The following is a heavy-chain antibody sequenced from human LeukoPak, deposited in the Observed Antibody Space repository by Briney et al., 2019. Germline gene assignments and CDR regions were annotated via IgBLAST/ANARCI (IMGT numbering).Heavy chain of an antibody. J-gene: IGHJ5*02. CDR1: GGSISSSSYY. Sequence: PSETLSLTCTVSGGSISSSSYYWGWIRQPPGKGLEWIGSIYYSGSTYYNPSLKSRVTISVDTSKNQFSLKLSSVTAADTAVYYWARHIVVAERSMNNNWFDPWGQGTLVTVSS. CDR2: IYYSGST. D-gene: IGHD1-26*01. CDR3: ARHIVVAERSMNNNWFDP. V-gene: IGHV4-39*01.